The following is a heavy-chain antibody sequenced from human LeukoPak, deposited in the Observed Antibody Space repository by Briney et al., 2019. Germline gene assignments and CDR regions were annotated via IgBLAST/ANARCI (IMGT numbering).Heavy chain of an antibody. D-gene: IGHD2-2*01. J-gene: IGHJ4*02. CDR3: ARDLASFHYFDY. CDR1: GYTFTGYY. CDR2: INPNSGGT. Sequence: ASVKVSCKXSGYTFTGYYMHWVRQAPGQGLEWMGWINPNSGGTNYAQKFQGRVTMTRDTSISTAYMELSRLRSDDTAVYYCARDLASFHYFDYWGQGTLVTVSS. V-gene: IGHV1-2*02.